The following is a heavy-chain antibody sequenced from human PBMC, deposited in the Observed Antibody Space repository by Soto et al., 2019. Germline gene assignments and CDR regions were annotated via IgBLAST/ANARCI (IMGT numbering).Heavy chain of an antibody. J-gene: IGHJ5*02. V-gene: IGHV4-61*01. CDR3: ARGLTMGQLPSHFDP. CDR1: GGSVSNDNFY. Sequence: EARSLTCTVSGGSVSNDNFYWSWIRQPPGKGLEWIGYVHSSGITNYNPSLKRRVTISVDTSRNQFSLRLSSVTAADTAVYYCARGLTMGQLPSHFDPWGQGTLAPVSS. D-gene: IGHD3-16*01. CDR2: VHSSGIT.